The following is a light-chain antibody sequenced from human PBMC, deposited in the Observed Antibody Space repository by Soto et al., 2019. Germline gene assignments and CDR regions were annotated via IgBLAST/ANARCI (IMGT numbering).Light chain of an antibody. CDR3: AAWDDSLNGRGV. Sequence: QSVLTQPPSASGTPGQRVTGSCSGSSSNIGSNTVNWYQQLPGTAPKLLIYSNNQRPSGVPDRFSGSRSGTSASLAISGLQSEDEGDYYCAAWDDSLNGRGVFGGGPKLTVL. CDR2: SNN. J-gene: IGLJ3*02. CDR1: SSNIGSNT. V-gene: IGLV1-44*01.